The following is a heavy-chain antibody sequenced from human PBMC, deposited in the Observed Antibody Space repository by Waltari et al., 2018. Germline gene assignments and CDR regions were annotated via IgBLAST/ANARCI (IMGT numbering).Heavy chain of an antibody. J-gene: IGHJ3*02. CDR3: TKSRRAEGDAFDI. V-gene: IGHV3-23*01. CDR1: GFTFSSYA. Sequence: EVQLLESGGGLVQPGGSLRLSCAASGFTFSSYAMSWVRQAPGKGLEWVSAISGSGGSTYYADSVKGRFTISRDNSKNTLYLQMNSLRAEDTAVYYCTKSRRAEGDAFDIWGQGTMVTVSS. CDR2: ISGSGGST.